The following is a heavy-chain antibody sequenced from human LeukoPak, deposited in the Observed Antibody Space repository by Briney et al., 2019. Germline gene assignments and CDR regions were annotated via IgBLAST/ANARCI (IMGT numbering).Heavy chain of an antibody. CDR3: ARLPVYFGKGYFDS. CDR2: IYFGGST. J-gene: IGHJ4*02. Sequence: SETLSLTCSVSGGSINNRNYNWGWVRQPPGKELEWIGHIYFGGSTFYNPSLKSRLTMSIDTSKDQFSLNINSVAAADTAVYYCARLPVYFGKGYFDSWGRGTLVTVSS. D-gene: IGHD1-14*01. V-gene: IGHV4-39*01. CDR1: GGSINNRNYN.